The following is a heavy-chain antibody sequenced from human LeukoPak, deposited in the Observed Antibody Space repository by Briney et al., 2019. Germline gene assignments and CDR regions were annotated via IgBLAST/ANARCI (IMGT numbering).Heavy chain of an antibody. Sequence: SSETLSLTCTVSGGSISSYYWSWIRQPPGKGLEWIGYIYHSGSTNYNPSLKSRVTISVDTSKNQFSLKLSSVTAADTAVYYCARATDYGDYVSAFDYWGQGTLVTVSS. CDR1: GGSISSYY. CDR2: IYHSGST. CDR3: ARATDYGDYVSAFDY. D-gene: IGHD4-17*01. V-gene: IGHV4-59*01. J-gene: IGHJ4*02.